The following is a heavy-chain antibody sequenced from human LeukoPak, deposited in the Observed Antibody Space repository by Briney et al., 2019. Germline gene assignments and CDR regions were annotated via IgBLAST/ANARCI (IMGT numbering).Heavy chain of an antibody. V-gene: IGHV3-30*04. D-gene: IGHD6-19*01. Sequence: PGGSLRLSCAASGFTFGSYAMHWVRQAPGKGLEWVAVISYDGSNKYYADSVKGRFTISRDNSKNTLYLQMNSLRAEDTAVYYCARGVAGTADLDYWGQGTLVTVSS. CDR1: GFTFGSYA. J-gene: IGHJ4*02. CDR2: ISYDGSNK. CDR3: ARGVAGTADLDY.